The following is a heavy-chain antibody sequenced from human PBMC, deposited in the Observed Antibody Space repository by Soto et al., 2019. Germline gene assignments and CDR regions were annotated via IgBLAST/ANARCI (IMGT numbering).Heavy chain of an antibody. J-gene: IGHJ3*02. CDR3: ARARRYFDWLSDDAFDI. CDR1: GGSISSGSYY. V-gene: IGHV4-31*03. Sequence: QVQLQESGQGLVKPSQTLSLTCTVSGGSISSGSYYWSWIRQHPGKGLEWIGYIYYSGSTYYNPSLKCRVTRSVDTAKNQDSLQQGAVTAANTALYYGARARRYFDWLSDDAFDIWGQGTMVTVSS. D-gene: IGHD3-9*01. CDR2: IYYSGST.